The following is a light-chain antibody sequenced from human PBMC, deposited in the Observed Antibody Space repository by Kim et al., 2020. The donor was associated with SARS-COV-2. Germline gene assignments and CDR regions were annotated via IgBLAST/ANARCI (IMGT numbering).Light chain of an antibody. Sequence: SALTQPASVSGSPGQSITISCTGTSSDVGSYNLVSWYQQHPGKAPKLMIYEVSKRPSGVSNRFSGSKSGNTASLTISGLQAEDEADYYCCSCAGSSTLYVFGTGTKVTVL. CDR1: SSDVGSYNL. CDR3: CSCAGSSTLYV. V-gene: IGLV2-23*02. J-gene: IGLJ1*01. CDR2: EVS.